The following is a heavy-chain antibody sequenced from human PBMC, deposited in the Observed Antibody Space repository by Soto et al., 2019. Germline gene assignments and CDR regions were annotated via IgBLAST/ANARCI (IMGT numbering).Heavy chain of an antibody. CDR2: IIPLFDTP. CDR1: AGTFTSYA. V-gene: IGHV1-69*06. CDR3: ARWVVKLAVGSYYYYGMDL. Sequence: QVQLVQSGAEVRKPGSSVKVSCRTSAGTFTSYAFSWVRQAPGQGLEWMGNIIPLFDTPIYAQKFRDRVAISADKSTSTVYMELSSLRSDDTAVYFCARWVVKLAVGSYYYYGMDLWGQGTTVIVSS. J-gene: IGHJ6*02. D-gene: IGHD2-15*01.